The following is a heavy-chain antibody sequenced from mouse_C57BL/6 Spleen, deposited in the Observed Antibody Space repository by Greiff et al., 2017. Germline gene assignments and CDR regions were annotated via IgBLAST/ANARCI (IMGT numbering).Heavy chain of an antibody. V-gene: IGHV1-72*01. Sequence: QVHVKQSGAELVKPGASVKLSCKASGYTFTSYWMHWVKQRPGRGLEWIGRIDPNSGGTKYNEKFKSKATLTVDKPSSTAYMQLSSLTSEDSAVYYCARSTVVARWYFDVWGTGTTVTVSS. CDR1: GYTFTSYW. CDR3: ARSTVVARWYFDV. J-gene: IGHJ1*03. D-gene: IGHD1-1*01. CDR2: IDPNSGGT.